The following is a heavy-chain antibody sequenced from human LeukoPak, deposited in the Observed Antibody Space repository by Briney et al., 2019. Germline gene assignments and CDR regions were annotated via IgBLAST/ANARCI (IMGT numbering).Heavy chain of an antibody. CDR2: IKQDGSEK. CDR1: GFTFSSYW. CDR3: ARETGGWDFRSQNYYYMDV. V-gene: IGHV3-7*03. D-gene: IGHD3-3*01. J-gene: IGHJ6*03. Sequence: HAGGPLRLSCAASGFTFSSYWMSWVRQAPGKGLEWVANIKQDGSEKYYVDSVKGRFTISRDNAKNSLYLQMNSLRAEDTAVYYCARETGGWDFRSQNYYYMDVWGKGTTVIVSS.